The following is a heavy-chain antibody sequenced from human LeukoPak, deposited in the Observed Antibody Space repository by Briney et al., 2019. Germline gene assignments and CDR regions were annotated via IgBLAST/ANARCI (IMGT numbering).Heavy chain of an antibody. CDR3: ARGRDGYYSALDY. V-gene: IGHV1-69*05. CDR1: GGTFSSYA. J-gene: IGHJ4*02. CDR2: IIPIFGTA. D-gene: IGHD5-24*01. Sequence: SVKVSCKASGGTFSSYAISWVRQAPGQGLEWIGGIIPIFGTANYAQKFQGRVTITTDESTSTAYMELSSLRSEDTAVYYCARGRDGYYSALDYRGQGTLVTVSS.